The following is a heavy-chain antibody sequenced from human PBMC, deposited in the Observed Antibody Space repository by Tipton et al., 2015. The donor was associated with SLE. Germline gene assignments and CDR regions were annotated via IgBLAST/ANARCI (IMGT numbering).Heavy chain of an antibody. V-gene: IGHV3-74*01. J-gene: IGHJ4*02. D-gene: IGHD2-2*01. CDR1: GFTVSRNY. Sequence: SLRLSCAASGFTVSRNYMSWVRQAPGKGLEWVSRINTDGDITNYADSVRGRLTISRDNAKNTLYLQMSSLRADDTAVYYCARGSSSIDYWGQGTLVTVSS. CDR2: INTDGDIT. CDR3: ARGSSSIDY.